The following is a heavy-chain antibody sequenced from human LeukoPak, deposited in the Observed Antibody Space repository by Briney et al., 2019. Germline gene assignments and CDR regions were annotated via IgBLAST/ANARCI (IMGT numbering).Heavy chain of an antibody. V-gene: IGHV3-66*01. CDR3: AESHVYSSAWRQFDY. J-gene: IGHJ4*02. D-gene: IGHD6-19*01. CDR2: IYSGGST. CDR1: GFTVSSNY. Sequence: GGSLRLSCAASGFTVSSNYMSWVRQAPGKGLEWVSLIYSGGSTYYADSVKGRFTISRDNSKNTLYLQMNSLRAEDTAVYYCAESHVYSSAWRQFDYWGQGTLVTVSS.